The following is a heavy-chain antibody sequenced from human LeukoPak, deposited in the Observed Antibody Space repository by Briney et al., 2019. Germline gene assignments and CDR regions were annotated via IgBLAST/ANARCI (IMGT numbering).Heavy chain of an antibody. CDR2: INPSGGST. V-gene: IGHV1-46*01. CDR3: ARDHLDTAMVYYYYYGMDV. CDR1: GYTFTSYY. Sequence: ASVKVSCKASGYTFTSYYMHWVRQAPGQGLEWMRIINPSGGSTSYAQKFQGRVTMTRDTSTSTVYMELSSLRSEDTAVYYCARDHLDTAMVYYYYYGMDVWGQGTTVTVSS. J-gene: IGHJ6*02. D-gene: IGHD5-18*01.